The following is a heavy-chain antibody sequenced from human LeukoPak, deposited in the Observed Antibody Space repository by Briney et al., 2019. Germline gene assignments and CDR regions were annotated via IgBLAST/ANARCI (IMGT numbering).Heavy chain of an antibody. V-gene: IGHV3-64*01. CDR2: ISTNVGST. CDR3: ARDFGLTGKVDY. D-gene: IGHD1-14*01. J-gene: IGHJ4*02. Sequence: AGSRRPSSAASGFTFTSYAMHWDRQAPGGLLESVSSISTNVGSTYYANSVKGRLTISRDHSKNSLYRQVGRVRADDLSVYYCARDFGLTGKVDYWGQGTLVTVSS. CDR1: GFTFTSYA.